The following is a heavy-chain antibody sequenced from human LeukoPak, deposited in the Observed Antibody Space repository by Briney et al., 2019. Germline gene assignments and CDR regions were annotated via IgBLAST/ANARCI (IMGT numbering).Heavy chain of an antibody. CDR3: SSGTPTVTRGFDY. CDR1: GFSIGEYA. J-gene: IGHJ4*02. CDR2: IRSRSYGGTT. Sequence: NPGGSLRLSCTTSGFSIGEYAVSWVRQAPGKGLEWLGFIRSRSYGGTTQYAASVKGRFTISRDDSKSIAYLQMNGLKTEDTAVYYCSSGTPTVTRGFDYWGQETLVTVSS. D-gene: IGHD4-17*01. V-gene: IGHV3-49*04.